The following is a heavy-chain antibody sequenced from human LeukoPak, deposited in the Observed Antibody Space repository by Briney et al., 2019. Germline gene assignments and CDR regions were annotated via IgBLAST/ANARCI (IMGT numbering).Heavy chain of an antibody. CDR3: ARDERYDFWSGYLYYFDY. J-gene: IGHJ4*02. V-gene: IGHV3-66*01. D-gene: IGHD3-3*01. Sequence: GGSLRLSCAASGFTVSNNFMSWVRQAPGKGLEWVSVIYSGGSTNYADSVKGRFTISRDNAKNSLYLQMNSLRAEDTAVYYCARDERYDFWSGYLYYFDYWGQGTLVTVSS. CDR2: IYSGGST. CDR1: GFTVSNNF.